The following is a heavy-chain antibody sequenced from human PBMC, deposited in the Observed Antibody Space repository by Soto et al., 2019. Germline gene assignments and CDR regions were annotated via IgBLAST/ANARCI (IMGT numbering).Heavy chain of an antibody. CDR2: ISSNGGST. CDR3: ARGPRAPPPHDYGMDV. CDR1: GFTFSSYA. V-gene: IGHV3-64*01. Sequence: PGGSLRLSCAASGFTFSSYAMHWVRQAPGKGLEYVSAISSNGGSTYYANSVKGRFTISRDNSKNTLYLQMGSLRAEDMAVYYCARGPRAPPPHDYGMDVWGQGTTVTVSS. J-gene: IGHJ6*02.